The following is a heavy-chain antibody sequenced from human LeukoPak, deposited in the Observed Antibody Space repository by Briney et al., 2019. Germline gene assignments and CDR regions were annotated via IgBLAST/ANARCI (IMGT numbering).Heavy chain of an antibody. CDR2: ISAYNGNT. CDR1: GYTFTSYG. V-gene: IGHV1-18*01. J-gene: IGHJ4*02. D-gene: IGHD3-22*01. CDR3: ARGTIYYYDSSGSYPFDY. Sequence: ASVKVSCKASGYTFTSYGISWVRQAPGQGLEWMGWISAYNGNTNYAQKVQGRVTMTTDTSTSTAYMELRSLRSDDTAVYYCARGTIYYYDSSGSYPFDYWGQGTLVTVSS.